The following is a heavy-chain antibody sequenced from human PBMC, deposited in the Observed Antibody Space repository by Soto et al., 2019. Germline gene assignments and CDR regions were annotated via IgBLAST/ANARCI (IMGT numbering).Heavy chain of an antibody. CDR1: GYTFIAYY. Sequence: QVQLVQSGAEVKKPGASVKVSCKASGYTFIAYYIHWVRQAPGQGLEWMGWVNPNRGCTSYAQKFQDRVTMTRDTSISTAYMELSRLSSDDTAVYYCAASDSITTTGDYWGQGTLVIVSS. V-gene: IGHV1-2*02. D-gene: IGHD1-1*01. CDR3: AASDSITTTGDY. J-gene: IGHJ4*02. CDR2: VNPNRGCT.